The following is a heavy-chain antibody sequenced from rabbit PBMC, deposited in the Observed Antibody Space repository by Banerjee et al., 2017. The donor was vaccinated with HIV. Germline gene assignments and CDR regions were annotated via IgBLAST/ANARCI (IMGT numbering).Heavy chain of an antibody. CDR1: GFSFSSNYW. CDR2: IYAGSSGST. V-gene: IGHV1S40*01. Sequence: QSLEESGGDLVKPGASLTLTCTASGFSFSSNYWICWVRQAPGKGLEWIACIYAGSSGSTYYASWAKGRFTISKTSSTTVTLQMTSLTAADTATYFCARGLGAGYAGYGLGYFNLWGPGTLVTVS. CDR3: ARGLGAGYAGYGLGYFNL. D-gene: IGHD7-1*01. J-gene: IGHJ4*01.